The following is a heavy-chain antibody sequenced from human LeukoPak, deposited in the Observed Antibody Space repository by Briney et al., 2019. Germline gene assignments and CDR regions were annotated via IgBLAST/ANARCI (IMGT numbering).Heavy chain of an antibody. J-gene: IGHJ6*02. D-gene: IGHD5-12*01. Sequence: GGSLRLSCAVSGFTVSRYYMSWVRQAPGKGLEWVSIIYSGDNTYYADSVKGRFTISRDNSKNTLYLQMNSLRVEDTAVYYCARESGYSGYARYYGMDVWGQGTTVTVSS. CDR3: ARESGYSGYARYYGMDV. V-gene: IGHV3-66*01. CDR2: IYSGDNT. CDR1: GFTVSRYY.